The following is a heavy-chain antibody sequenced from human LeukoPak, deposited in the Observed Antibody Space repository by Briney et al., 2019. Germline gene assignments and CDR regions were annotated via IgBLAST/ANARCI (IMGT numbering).Heavy chain of an antibody. D-gene: IGHD7-27*01. V-gene: IGHV1-2*02. CDR1: GYTFTDHY. CDR2: IHPGRGDT. J-gene: IGHJ4*02. CDR3: ARDHNWGPDY. Sequence: ASVKVSCKALGYTFTDHYFHWLRQAPGQGLEWMGWIHPGRGDTNYTQKFQGRVSLTRDTSISTAYMELSRLTSDDTAVYYCARDHNWGPDYWGQGTLVSVSS.